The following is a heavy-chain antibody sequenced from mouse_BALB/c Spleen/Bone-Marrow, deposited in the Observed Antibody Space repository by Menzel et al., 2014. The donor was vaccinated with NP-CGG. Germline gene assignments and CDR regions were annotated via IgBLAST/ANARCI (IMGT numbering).Heavy chain of an antibody. Sequence: VQLQQSGAELVRPGSSVKISCKASGYTFSSYWMNWVKQRPGQGLEWIGQIYPGDGDTNYNENFRGKATLTADTSSSTAYMQLSSLTSEDSAVYYCARSGSNFGRFFDVWGAGTTVTVSS. D-gene: IGHD2-5*01. CDR3: ARSGSNFGRFFDV. V-gene: IGHV1-80*01. J-gene: IGHJ1*01. CDR2: IYPGDGDT. CDR1: GYTFSSYW.